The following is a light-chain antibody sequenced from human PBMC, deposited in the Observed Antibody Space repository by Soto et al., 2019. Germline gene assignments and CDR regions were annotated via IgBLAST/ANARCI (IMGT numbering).Light chain of an antibody. CDR1: QSVSSN. J-gene: IGKJ1*01. V-gene: IGKV3-15*01. CDR2: GAS. Sequence: EIVMTQSPATLSVSPGERATLSCRASQSVSSNLACYQQKPGQAPRLLIYGASTRATGIPARFSGSGSGTEFTLTISSLQSEDCAVYYCQHYNNWPRTFGQGTKVEIK. CDR3: QHYNNWPRT.